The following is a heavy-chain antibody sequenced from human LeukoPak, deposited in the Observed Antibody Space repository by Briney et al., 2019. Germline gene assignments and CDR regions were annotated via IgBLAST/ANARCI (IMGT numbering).Heavy chain of an antibody. CDR1: GGSISGDY. J-gene: IGHJ4*02. CDR2: IYTSGST. Sequence: TSETLSLTCTVSGGSISGDYWSWIRQPAGTGLEWIGRIYTSGSTIYNPSLKSRVTISVDTSKNQFSLKLSSVTAADTAVYYCARDPGGGWYPNYFDYWGQGTLVTVSS. V-gene: IGHV4-4*07. D-gene: IGHD6-19*01. CDR3: ARDPGGGWYPNYFDY.